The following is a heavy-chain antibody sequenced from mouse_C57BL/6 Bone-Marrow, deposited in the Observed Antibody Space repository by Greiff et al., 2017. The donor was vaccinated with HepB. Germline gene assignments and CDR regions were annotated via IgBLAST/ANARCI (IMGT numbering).Heavy chain of an antibody. CDR2: INSDGGST. J-gene: IGHJ4*01. Sequence: EVKLVESGGGLVQPGESLKLSCESNEYEFPSHDMSWVRKTPEKRLELVAAINSDGGSTYYPDTMERRIIISRANTKKTLYLQMSSLRSEDTALYYCARHSPLDGSSSFAMDYWGQGTSVTVSS. CDR1: EYEFPSHD. V-gene: IGHV5-2*01. CDR3: ARHSPLDGSSSFAMDY. D-gene: IGHD1-1*01.